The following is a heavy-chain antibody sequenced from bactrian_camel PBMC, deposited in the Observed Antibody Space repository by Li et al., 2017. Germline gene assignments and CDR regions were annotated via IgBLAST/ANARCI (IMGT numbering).Heavy chain of an antibody. V-gene: IGHV3S1*01. CDR1: GDTASRYC. D-gene: IGHD3*01. CDR2: LYTGSVDT. Sequence: VQLVESGGGSAQAGGALRLSCAASGDTASRYCMGWFRQAPGKTREGLAALYTGSVDTWYLDSLKGRFTISRDNAKYTVYLQMNSLKFEDTAVYYCAADRGYGLGCDDGSGYWGQGTQVTVS. CDR3: AADRGYGLGCDDGSGY. J-gene: IGHJ6*01.